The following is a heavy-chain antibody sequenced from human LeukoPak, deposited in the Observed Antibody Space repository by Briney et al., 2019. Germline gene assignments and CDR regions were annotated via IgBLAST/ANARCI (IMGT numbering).Heavy chain of an antibody. CDR2: ISYDGSNK. J-gene: IGHJ3*02. CDR3: ARAGSGSYYRVAFDI. CDR1: GFTFSHYG. Sequence: GTSLRLSCAASGFTFSHYGMHWVRQAPGKGLEWVAVISYDGSNKYYTDSVKGRFTISRDNSKNTLYLQMNSLRAEGTAVYYCARAGSGSYYRVAFDIWGQGTMVTVSS. D-gene: IGHD3-10*01. V-gene: IGHV3-30*03.